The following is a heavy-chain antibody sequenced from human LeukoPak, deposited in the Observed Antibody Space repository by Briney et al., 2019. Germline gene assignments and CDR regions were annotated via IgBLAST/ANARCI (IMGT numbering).Heavy chain of an antibody. J-gene: IGHJ3*02. CDR3: ARPAKKGFSANDAFDI. CDR2: ISSSSSYI. D-gene: IGHD2-2*01. CDR1: GFTFSSYS. Sequence: PGGSLRLSCAASGFTFSSYSMNWVRQAPGKGLEWVSSISSSSSYIYYADSVKGRFTISRDNAKNSLYLQMNSLRAEDTAVYYCARPAKKGFSANDAFDIWGQGTMVTVSS. V-gene: IGHV3-21*01.